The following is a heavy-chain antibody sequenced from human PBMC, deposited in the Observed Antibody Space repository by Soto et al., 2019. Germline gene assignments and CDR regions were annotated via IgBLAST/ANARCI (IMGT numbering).Heavy chain of an antibody. D-gene: IGHD3-10*01. CDR1: GGSISSGGYS. CDR3: ARAELHYSGSGYDWFDP. CDR2: IYHSGST. J-gene: IGHJ5*02. V-gene: IGHV4-30-2*01. Sequence: SETLSLTCAVSGGSISSGGYSWSWIRQPPGKGLEWIGYIYHSGSTYYNPSLKSRVTISVDRSKNQFSLKLSSVTAADTAVYYCARAELHYSGSGYDWFDPWGQGTLVTVSS.